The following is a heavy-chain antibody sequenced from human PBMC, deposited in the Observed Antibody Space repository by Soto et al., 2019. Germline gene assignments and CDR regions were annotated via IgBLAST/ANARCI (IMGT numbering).Heavy chain of an antibody. CDR3: ARGDRGGFDL. CDR1: GFNFNYYW. Sequence: GGSLRLSCAPSGFNFNYYWMHWLRQAPGQGLVWVSHIHSDGSRTTYADSVKGRFTISRDNAKNTVYLQMNSLRAEDTAVYYCARGDRGGFDLWGQGTTVTVSS. D-gene: IGHD2-21*02. CDR2: IHSDGSRT. V-gene: IGHV3-74*01. J-gene: IGHJ3*01.